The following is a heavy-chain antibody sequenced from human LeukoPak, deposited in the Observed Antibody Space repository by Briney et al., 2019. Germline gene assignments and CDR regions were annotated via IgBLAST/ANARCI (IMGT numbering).Heavy chain of an antibody. CDR1: GGSISGTYYY. CDR3: ARQAAYCSRSGCYEFPS. CDR2: ISSGGVT. D-gene: IGHD2-2*01. J-gene: IGHJ5*02. Sequence: SETLSLTCTVSGGSISGTYYYGGWIRQPPGKGLEWIGSISSGGVTYYNPSLKSRVTISIDTSKKQFALHLRSVTAADAAVFYCARQAAYCSRSGCYEFPSWGQGALVTVSS. V-gene: IGHV4-39*01.